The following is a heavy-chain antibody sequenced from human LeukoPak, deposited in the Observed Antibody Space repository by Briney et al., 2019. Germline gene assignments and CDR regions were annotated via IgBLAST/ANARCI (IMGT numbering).Heavy chain of an antibody. CDR2: IKSDGSST. D-gene: IGHD6-13*01. CDR3: ARGGDTSNWYPGYFDY. CDR1: GFTFSNYW. Sequence: GGSLRLSCVVSGFTFSNYWMHWVRQAPGKGPVWVSRIKSDGSSTRFADSVQGRFTISRDNGKSTVYLQMNSLRAEDTAVYYCARGGDTSNWYPGYFDYWGQGALVTVSS. J-gene: IGHJ4*02. V-gene: IGHV3-74*01.